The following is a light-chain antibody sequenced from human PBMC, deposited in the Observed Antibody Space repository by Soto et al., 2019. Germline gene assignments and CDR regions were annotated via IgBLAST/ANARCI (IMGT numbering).Light chain of an antibody. CDR1: SSNIGAGYE. CDR3: QSYDSSLSGYVV. Sequence: QAVVTQPPSVSGAPGQRVTIPCTGSSSNIGAGYEVHWYQQLPGTAPKVLIYGNSNRPSGVPDRFSGSKSGTSVSLAITGLQAEDEADYYCQSYDSSLSGYVVFGGGTKVTVL. V-gene: IGLV1-40*01. CDR2: GNS. J-gene: IGLJ2*01.